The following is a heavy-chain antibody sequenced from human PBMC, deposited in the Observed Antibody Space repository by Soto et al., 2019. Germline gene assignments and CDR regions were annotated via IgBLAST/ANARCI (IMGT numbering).Heavy chain of an antibody. J-gene: IGHJ4*02. CDR1: GYAFTTYG. CDR3: AIGGTTCTTGLVDF. D-gene: IGHD1-1*01. CDR2: ISPYSGHT. Sequence: QVQLVQSGGEVKKPGASVKVSCKASGYAFTTYGVTWVRQAAGQRIEGMGWISPYSGHTSYAQNLQDRVTLTTDTSTTTAYMELRSLRSDDTAVYYCAIGGTTCTTGLVDFWGQGTLVTVSS. V-gene: IGHV1-18*01.